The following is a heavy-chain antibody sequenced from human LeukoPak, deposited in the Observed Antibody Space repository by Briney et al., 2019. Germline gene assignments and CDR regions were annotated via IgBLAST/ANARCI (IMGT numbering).Heavy chain of an antibody. CDR3: AREQVDIVATPLGVFGMDV. CDR2: ISAYYGNT. V-gene: IGHV1-18*01. Sequence: ASVKVSCKASGYTFTSYGISWVRQAPGQGLEWMGWISAYYGNTNYAQKLQGRVTMTTDTSTSTAYMELRSLRSDDTAVYYCAREQVDIVATPLGVFGMDVWGQGTTVTVSS. CDR1: GYTFTSYG. D-gene: IGHD5-12*01. J-gene: IGHJ6*02.